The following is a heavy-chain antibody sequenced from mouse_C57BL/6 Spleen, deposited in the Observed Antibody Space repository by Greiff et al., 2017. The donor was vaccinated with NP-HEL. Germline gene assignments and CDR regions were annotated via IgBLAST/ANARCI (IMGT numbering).Heavy chain of an antibody. J-gene: IGHJ1*03. Sequence: QVQLQQPGAELVKPGASVKLSCKASGYTFTSYWMHWVKQRPGQGLEWIGMIHPNSGSTNYNEKFKSKATLTVDKSSSTAYMQLSSLTSEDSAVYYCACDYDGYYGYFDVWGTGTTVTVSS. CDR3: ACDYDGYYGYFDV. D-gene: IGHD2-3*01. V-gene: IGHV1-64*01. CDR2: IHPNSGST. CDR1: GYTFTSYW.